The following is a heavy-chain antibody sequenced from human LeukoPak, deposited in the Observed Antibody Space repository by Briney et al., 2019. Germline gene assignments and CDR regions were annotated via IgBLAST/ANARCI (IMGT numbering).Heavy chain of an antibody. CDR2: MNPNSANT. CDR1: GYTFTSYD. V-gene: IGHV1-8*01. CDR3: ARLASSSWPLYYYYGMDV. J-gene: IGHJ6*02. D-gene: IGHD6-13*01. Sequence: GASVKVSCKASGYTFTSYDINWVRQATGQGLEWMGWMNPNSANTGCAQKFQGRVTMTRNTSISTAYMELSSLRSEDTAVYYCARLASSSWPLYYYYGMDVWGQGTTVTVSS.